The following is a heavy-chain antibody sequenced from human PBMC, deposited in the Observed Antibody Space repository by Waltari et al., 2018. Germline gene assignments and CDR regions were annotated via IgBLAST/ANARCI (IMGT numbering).Heavy chain of an antibody. CDR1: GVIVSNNY. V-gene: IGHV3-53*03. Sequence: EVHMVESGGGLVHPGDSVRLSCAAYGVIVSNNYRSWVRQPPGNGLEWGPVLYRAGETYYADSVNCRFTISRDNSKNTLDLQMNNVRAEDPAVYYCTSDHGLSWPLDWGQGTMVTVSS. D-gene: IGHD6-13*01. CDR2: LYRAGET. CDR3: TSDHGLSWPLD. J-gene: IGHJ4*02.